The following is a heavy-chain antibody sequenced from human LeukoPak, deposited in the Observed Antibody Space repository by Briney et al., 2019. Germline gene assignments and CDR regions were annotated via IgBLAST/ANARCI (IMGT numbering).Heavy chain of an antibody. CDR1: GFTFSSYW. V-gene: IGHV3-7*01. CDR2: IKQDGSEK. D-gene: IGHD3-22*01. Sequence: GGSLRLSCAASGFTFSSYWMSWVRQAPGKGLEWVANIKQDGSEKYYVDSVKGRFTISRDNAKNSLYLQMNSLRAEDTAVYYCARMGYYDSSGKAPFDYWGQGTLVTVSS. J-gene: IGHJ4*02. CDR3: ARMGYYDSSGKAPFDY.